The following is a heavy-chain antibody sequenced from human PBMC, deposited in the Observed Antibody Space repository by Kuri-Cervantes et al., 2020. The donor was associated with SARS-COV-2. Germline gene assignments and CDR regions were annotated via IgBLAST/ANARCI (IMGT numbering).Heavy chain of an antibody. D-gene: IGHD2-2*01. CDR1: GLTFSSYA. CDR3: AKDYCSSTSCSLYDAFDI. Sequence: GGSLRLSCAASGLTFSSYAMSWVRQAPGKGLEWVSAISGSGGSTYYADSVKGRFTISRDNSKNTLYLQMNSLRAEDTAVYYCAKDYCSSTSCSLYDAFDIWGQGTMVTVSS. CDR2: ISGSGGST. J-gene: IGHJ3*02. V-gene: IGHV3-23*01.